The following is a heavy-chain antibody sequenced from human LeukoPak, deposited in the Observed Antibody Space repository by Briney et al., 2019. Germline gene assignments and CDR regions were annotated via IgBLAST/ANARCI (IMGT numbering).Heavy chain of an antibody. CDR3: ARDVSGFYDSTELDY. CDR2: IWYDGSNK. Sequence: GRSLRLSCAASGFTFSSYGMHWDRQAPGKGLEWVAVIWYDGSNKYYADSVKGRFIISRDNSKNTLYLQMNSLRAEDTAVYYCARDVSGFYDSTELDYWGQGTLVTVSS. CDR1: GFTFSSYG. J-gene: IGHJ4*02. D-gene: IGHD3-22*01. V-gene: IGHV3-33*01.